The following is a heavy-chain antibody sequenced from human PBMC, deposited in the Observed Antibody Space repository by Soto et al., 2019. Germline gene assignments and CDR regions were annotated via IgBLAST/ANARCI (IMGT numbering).Heavy chain of an antibody. Sequence: ASVKVSFKASGYTFTRYDINWLRQATGQGLEWMGWMNPNSGNTGYAQKFQGRVTMTRNTSISTAYMELSSLRSEDTAVYYCARGHRVVAATHLSYYFDYWGQGTLVTVSS. CDR2: MNPNSGNT. CDR1: GYTFTRYD. D-gene: IGHD2-15*01. CDR3: ARGHRVVAATHLSYYFDY. V-gene: IGHV1-8*01. J-gene: IGHJ4*02.